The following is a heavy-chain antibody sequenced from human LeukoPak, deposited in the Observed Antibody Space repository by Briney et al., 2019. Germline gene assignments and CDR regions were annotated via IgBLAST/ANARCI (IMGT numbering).Heavy chain of an antibody. CDR2: IYYSGST. D-gene: IGHD6-19*01. V-gene: IGHV4-61*01. CDR1: GGSVSSGSYY. Sequence: LETLSLTCTVSGGSVSSGSYYWSWIRQPPGTGLEWIGYIYYSGSTNYNPSLKSRVTISVDTSKNQFSLKLSSVTAADTAVYYCARGRTGIAVAGTGIYYYYGMDVWGQGTTVTVSS. CDR3: ARGRTGIAVAGTGIYYYYGMDV. J-gene: IGHJ6*02.